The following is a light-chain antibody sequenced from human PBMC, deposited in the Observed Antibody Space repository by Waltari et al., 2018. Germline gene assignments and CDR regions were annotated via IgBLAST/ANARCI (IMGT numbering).Light chain of an antibody. Sequence: DIVMTQSPYSLAGSLGEGATVNCKSNQTVFYSSTNKNYLAWSQPKPGQPTKLLIYWESTRESGVPDPFSGSGSETDFTLTFLSLQSEDVAVYYCQHYSSTPPTFRHCPKL. CDR2: WES. CDR1: QTVFYSSTNKNY. J-gene: IGKJ2*01. V-gene: IGKV4-1*01. CDR3: QHYSSTPPT.